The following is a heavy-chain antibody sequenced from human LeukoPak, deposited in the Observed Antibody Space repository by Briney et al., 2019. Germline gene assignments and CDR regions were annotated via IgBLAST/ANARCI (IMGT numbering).Heavy chain of an antibody. V-gene: IGHV4-39*02. D-gene: IGHD5-24*01. J-gene: IGHJ4*02. CDR3: ARGGQEGYNYPYFDY. CDR1: GASISSSSHY. Sequence: SETLSLTCSVSGASISSSSHYWGWIRQPPGKGLEWIGSIHYTGSTYYNPSLKSRVTISVDTYKNHFSLKLTSVTAADTAVYYCARGGQEGYNYPYFDYWDQGTLVTVSS. CDR2: IHYTGST.